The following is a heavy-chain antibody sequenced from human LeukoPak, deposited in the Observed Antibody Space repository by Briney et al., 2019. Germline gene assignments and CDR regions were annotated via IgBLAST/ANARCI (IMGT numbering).Heavy chain of an antibody. D-gene: IGHD3-22*01. J-gene: IGHJ4*02. CDR2: IWYDGSNK. V-gene: IGHV3-33*01. CDR3: ARDLSYYDSSGCFDH. Sequence: GGSLRLSCAASGFTFSSYGMHWVRQAPGKGLEWVAVIWYDGSNKYYADSVKGRFTISRDNSKNTLYLQMNSLRAEDTAVYYCARDLSYYDSSGCFDHWGQGTLVTVSS. CDR1: GFTFSSYG.